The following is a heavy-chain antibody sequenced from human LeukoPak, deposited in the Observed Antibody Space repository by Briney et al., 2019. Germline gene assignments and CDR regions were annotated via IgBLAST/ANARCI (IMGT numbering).Heavy chain of an antibody. CDR3: AREPRYSSIAARSRYFDY. D-gene: IGHD6-6*01. V-gene: IGHV1-69*13. CDR2: IIPIFGTA. CDR1: GYTFTSYA. J-gene: IGHJ4*02. Sequence: GASVKVSCKASGYTFTSYAISWVRQAPGQGLEWMGGIIPIFGTANYAQKFQGRVTITADESTSTAYMELSSLRSEDTAVYYCAREPRYSSIAARSRYFDYWGQGTLVTVSS.